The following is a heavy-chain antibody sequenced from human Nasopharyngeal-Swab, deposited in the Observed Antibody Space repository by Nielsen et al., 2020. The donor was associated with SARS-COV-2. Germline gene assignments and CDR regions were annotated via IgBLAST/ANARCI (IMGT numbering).Heavy chain of an antibody. CDR1: GGSVSSNVYY. CDR2: ISGSGGRT. V-gene: IGHV3-23*01. D-gene: IGHD3-9*01. CDR3: VKTRGDGDPRYNYYYQYMDV. J-gene: IGHJ6*03. Sequence: ETLSLTCTVSGGSVSSNVYYWGWIRQAPGKGLEWVSCISGSGGRTYFADSVKGRFTMSRDNSRNTVSLQMNGLGAEDTAVYFCVKTRGDGDPRYNYYYQYMDVWGKGTTVTVSS.